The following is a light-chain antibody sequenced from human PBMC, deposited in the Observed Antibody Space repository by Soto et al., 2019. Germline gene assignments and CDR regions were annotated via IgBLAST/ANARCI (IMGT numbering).Light chain of an antibody. J-gene: IGLJ3*02. CDR1: GGSIATNY. CDR3: HSYDSSAHWV. Sequence: NFMLTQPHSVSESPGKTVTISCTRSGGSIATNYVQWYQQRPGSAPTPVIFQDNDRPSGVPDRFSGSIDSSSNSASLTISGLRTEDEADYYCHSYDSSAHWVFGGGTKVTVL. CDR2: QDN. V-gene: IGLV6-57*04.